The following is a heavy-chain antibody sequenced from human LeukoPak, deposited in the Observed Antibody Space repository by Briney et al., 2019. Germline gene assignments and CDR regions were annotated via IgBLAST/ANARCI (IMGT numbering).Heavy chain of an antibody. J-gene: IGHJ5*02. Sequence: PSETLSLTCAVYGGSFSGYYWSWIRQPPGKGLEWIGEINHSGSTNYNPSLKSRVTISVDTSKNQFSLKLSSVTAADTAVYYCARPSGWFDPWGQGTLVTVSS. D-gene: IGHD2-8*02. CDR2: INHSGST. V-gene: IGHV4-34*01. CDR3: ARPSGWFDP. CDR1: GGSFSGYY.